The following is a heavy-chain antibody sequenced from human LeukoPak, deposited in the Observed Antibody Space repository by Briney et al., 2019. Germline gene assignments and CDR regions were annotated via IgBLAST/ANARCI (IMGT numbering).Heavy chain of an antibody. J-gene: IGHJ4*02. CDR1: GFTFTIYA. CDR2: IYGSGQTT. CDR3: AKVNKQWPDGYLDF. Sequence: GGSLSLSCAASGFTFTIYAMTWVRQAPGKGLEWVSGIYGSGQTTYYADSVKGRFTISRDNSKNTLYLQMSSLRLGDTAVYYCAKVNKQWPDGYLDFWGQGALVTVSS. D-gene: IGHD6-19*01. V-gene: IGHV3-23*01.